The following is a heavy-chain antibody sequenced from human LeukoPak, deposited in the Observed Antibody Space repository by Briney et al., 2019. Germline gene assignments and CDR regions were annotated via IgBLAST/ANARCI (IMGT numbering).Heavy chain of an antibody. Sequence: KTSQTLSLTCAVSGGSISSGGYSWSWIRQPPGKGLEWIGYIYYSGSTYYNPSLKSRVTISVDTSKNQFSLKLSSVTAADTAVYHCARGGYCSSTSCYDPPFQHWGQGTLVTVSS. CDR1: GGSISSGGYS. CDR3: ARGGYCSSTSCYDPPFQH. D-gene: IGHD2-2*01. V-gene: IGHV4-30-4*07. CDR2: IYYSGST. J-gene: IGHJ1*01.